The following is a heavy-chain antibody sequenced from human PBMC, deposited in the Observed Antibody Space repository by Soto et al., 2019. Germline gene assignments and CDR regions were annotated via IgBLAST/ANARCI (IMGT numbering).Heavy chain of an antibody. V-gene: IGHV3-23*01. CDR3: ARRSPSWAFDI. D-gene: IGHD2-15*01. J-gene: IGHJ3*02. Sequence: GSLRLSCAVSGFTFSNFAMNWVRQAPGKGLEWDSVVSGSGSSTYYADSVKGRFTISRDNSKNTLYLQMNSLRVEDTDVYYCARRSPSWAFDIWGQGT. CDR1: GFTFSNFA. CDR2: VSGSGSST.